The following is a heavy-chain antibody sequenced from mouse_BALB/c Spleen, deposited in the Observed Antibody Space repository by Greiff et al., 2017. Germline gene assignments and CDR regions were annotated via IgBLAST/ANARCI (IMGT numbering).Heavy chain of an antibody. CDR2: IDPANGHT. CDR1: GFNIKDTY. Sequence: VQLQQSGAELVKPGASVKLSCTASGFNIKDTYMHWVKQRPEQGLEWIGRIDPANGHTKYDPKFQGKATITADTSSNTAYLQLNSLTSEDTAVYYCARALYDCHGGDYWGQGTSVTVSS. CDR3: ARALYDCHGGDY. D-gene: IGHD2-3*01. V-gene: IGHV14-3*02. J-gene: IGHJ4*01.